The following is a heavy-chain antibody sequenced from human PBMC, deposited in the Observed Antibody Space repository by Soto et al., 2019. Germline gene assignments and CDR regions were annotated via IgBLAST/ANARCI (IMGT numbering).Heavy chain of an antibody. CDR3: ARTYQAGYNGYAPRFFDY. V-gene: IGHV1-8*01. Sequence: ASVKVSCKASGYTFTIYDINWVLQATGQGLEWMGWMNPNSGNTGYAQKFQGRVTMTRNTSISTAYMELSSLRSEDTAVYYCARTYQAGYNGYAPRFFDYWGQGTLVTVSS. CDR2: MNPNSGNT. CDR1: GYTFTIYD. J-gene: IGHJ4*02. D-gene: IGHD5-12*01.